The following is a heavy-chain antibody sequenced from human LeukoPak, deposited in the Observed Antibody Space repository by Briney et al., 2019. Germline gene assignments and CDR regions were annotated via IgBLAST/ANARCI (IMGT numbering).Heavy chain of an antibody. D-gene: IGHD3-22*01. V-gene: IGHV4-59*12. CDR2: IYYSGST. Sequence: SETLSLTCTVSGGSISSYYWSWIRQPPGKGLEWIGYIYYSGSTNYNPSLKSRVTISVDTSKNQFSLKLSSVTAADTAVYFCAREGGDSSGYYHDSWGQGTLVTVSS. CDR1: GGSISSYY. CDR3: AREGGDSSGYYHDS. J-gene: IGHJ4*02.